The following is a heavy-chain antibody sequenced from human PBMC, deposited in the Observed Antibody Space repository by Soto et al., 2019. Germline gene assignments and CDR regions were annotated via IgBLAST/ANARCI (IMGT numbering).Heavy chain of an antibody. CDR2: INPSDGNR. D-gene: IGHD3-22*01. Sequence: GASVKVSSKESGVGFSFCGSKWVRQAPGQGLEWMGWINPSDGNRNFAQKFEDRVTMTTATSTNTVFLELRSLKSDDTAIYYCARDRLRGYDSTVLYSWGQGTMVTVSS. CDR3: ARDRLRGYDSTVLYS. CDR1: GVGFSFCG. J-gene: IGHJ4*02. V-gene: IGHV1-18*01.